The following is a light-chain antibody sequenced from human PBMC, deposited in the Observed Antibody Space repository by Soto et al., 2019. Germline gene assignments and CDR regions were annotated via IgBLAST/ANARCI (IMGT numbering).Light chain of an antibody. V-gene: IGKV1-5*03. CDR1: QTISSW. Sequence: MTQSPSTLSGSVGDRVTITCRASQTISSWLAWYQQKPGKAPKLLIYKASTLKSGAPSRFSGSGSGTEFTLTISSLQSEDFAVYYCQQYHNWPITFGQGTRLENK. CDR3: QQYHNWPIT. J-gene: IGKJ5*01. CDR2: KAS.